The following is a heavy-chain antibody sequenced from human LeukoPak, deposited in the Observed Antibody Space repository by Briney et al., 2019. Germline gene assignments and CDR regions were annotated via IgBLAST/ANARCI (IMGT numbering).Heavy chain of an antibody. CDR3: AKDPGPPDILTGYPYYFDY. V-gene: IGHV3-23*01. J-gene: IGHJ4*02. Sequence: PGGSLRLSCAASGFTFSSYAMSWVRQAPGKGLEWVSAISGSGGSTYYADSVKGRFTISRDNSKNTLYLQMNSLRAEDTAVYYCAKDPGPPDILTGYPYYFDYWGQGTLVTVSS. CDR2: ISGSGGST. CDR1: GFTFSSYA. D-gene: IGHD3-9*01.